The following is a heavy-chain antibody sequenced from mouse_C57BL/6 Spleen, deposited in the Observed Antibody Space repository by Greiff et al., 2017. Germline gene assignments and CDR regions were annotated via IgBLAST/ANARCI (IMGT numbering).Heavy chain of an antibody. CDR2: IYPGDGDT. CDR1: GYAFSSSW. V-gene: IGHV1-82*01. D-gene: IGHD3-1*01. CDR3: ARSAWGSFGY. J-gene: IGHJ2*01. Sequence: QVQLQQSGPELVKPGASVKISCKASGYAFSSSWMNWVKQRPGKGLEWIGRIYPGDGDTNYNGKFKGKATLTADKSSSTAYMQLSSLTSADSAVYFCARSAWGSFGYWGQGTTLTVSS.